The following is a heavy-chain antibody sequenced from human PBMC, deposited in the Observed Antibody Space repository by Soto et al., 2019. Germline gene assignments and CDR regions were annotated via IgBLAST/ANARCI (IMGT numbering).Heavy chain of an antibody. CDR3: ARVACGSGSYYLWFDP. CDR2: INPSGGST. J-gene: IGHJ5*02. Sequence: ASVKVSCKASGYTFTSYYMHWVRQAPGQGLEWMGIINPSGGSTSYAQKFQGRVTMTRDTSTSTVYMELSSLRSEDTAVYYCARVACGSGSYYLWFDPWGQGNLVTVSX. CDR1: GYTFTSYY. V-gene: IGHV1-46*03. D-gene: IGHD3-10*01.